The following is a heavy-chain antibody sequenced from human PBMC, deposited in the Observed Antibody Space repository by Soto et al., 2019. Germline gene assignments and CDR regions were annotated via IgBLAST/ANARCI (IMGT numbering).Heavy chain of an antibody. Sequence: QLQLQESGSGLVKPSQTLSLTCAVSGGSIDSGGYSWNWIRQPPGKGLEWIGYIDHTGAAHYNASLEGRVSLSVEMSKTQFSLQLSSVTAADTAVYYCVRASYILPFDPWGQGIFVTVSS. CDR1: GGSIDSGGYS. CDR3: VRASYILPFDP. CDR2: IDHTGAA. D-gene: IGHD2-21*01. J-gene: IGHJ5*02. V-gene: IGHV4-30-2*01.